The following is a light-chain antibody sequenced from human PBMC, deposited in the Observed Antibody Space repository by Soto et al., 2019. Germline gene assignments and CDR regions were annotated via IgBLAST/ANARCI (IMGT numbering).Light chain of an antibody. Sequence: EIVLTQSPATLSLSPWERATLSCRASQSASSYLAWYQQKPGQAPRLLIYDASNRATGIPARFSGSGSGTDFTLTISSLEPEDFAVYYCQQYDNWPPAWTFGQGTKVDIK. CDR1: QSASSY. CDR3: QQYDNWPPAWT. CDR2: DAS. J-gene: IGKJ1*01. V-gene: IGKV3-11*01.